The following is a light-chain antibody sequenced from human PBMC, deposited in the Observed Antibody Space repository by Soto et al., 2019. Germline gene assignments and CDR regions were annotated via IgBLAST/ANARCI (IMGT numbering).Light chain of an antibody. J-gene: IGKJ1*01. V-gene: IGKV1-27*01. CDR1: QGISNY. CDR3: LIYANPLWA. Sequence: DIQMTQSPSSLSAPVGDRVTFTCRASQGISNYVAWYQQKPGKIPKLLIYGASTLQSGVPSRFSGSGSGTDFTLTISSLQPVDVETYFYLIYANPLWAFGQGTNVEVK. CDR2: GAS.